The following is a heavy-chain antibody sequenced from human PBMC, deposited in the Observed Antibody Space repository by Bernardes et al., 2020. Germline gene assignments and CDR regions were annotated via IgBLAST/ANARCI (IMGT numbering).Heavy chain of an antibody. J-gene: IGHJ3*02. D-gene: IGHD2-21*01. CDR1: GFTFSTHD. V-gene: IGHV3-23*01. CDR2: ISGSGGST. CDR3: VKDRIPFDI. Sequence: GGSLRLSCAASGFTFSTHDMSWVRQAPGKGLEWISAISGSGGSTYYVDSVKGRFTMSRDNSKNTLYLQMNSLRAEDTAVYYCVKDRIPFDIWGHGTMVTVSS.